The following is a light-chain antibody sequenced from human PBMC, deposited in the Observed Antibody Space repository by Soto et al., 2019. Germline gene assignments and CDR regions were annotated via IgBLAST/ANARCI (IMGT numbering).Light chain of an antibody. Sequence: DIQMTQSPPTLSASVGDRVTITCRASLSIDDWLDWYQQKPGKAPKLLIYKASALESGVPSRFSGSGYGTEFTLYISILQPDDFATDYCQHYDSPWTFGHRYDSLYTFGQGTKVDI. CDR2: KAS. CDR1: LSIDDW. J-gene: IGKJ1*01. V-gene: IGKV1-5*03. CDR3: QHYDSPWTFGHRYDSLYT.